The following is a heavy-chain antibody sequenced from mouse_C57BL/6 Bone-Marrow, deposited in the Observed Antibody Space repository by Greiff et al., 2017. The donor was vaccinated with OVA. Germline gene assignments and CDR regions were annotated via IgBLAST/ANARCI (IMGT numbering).Heavy chain of an antibody. CDR3: ARSYDGSSYAMDY. D-gene: IGHD1-1*01. J-gene: IGHJ4*01. Sequence: VHLVESGAELARPGASVKMSCKASGYTFTSYTMHWVKQRPGQGLEWIGYINPSSGYTKYNQKFKDKATLTADKSSSTAYMQLSSLTSEDSAVYYGARSYDGSSYAMDYWGQGTSVTVSS. CDR1: GYTFTSYT. V-gene: IGHV1-4*01. CDR2: INPSSGYT.